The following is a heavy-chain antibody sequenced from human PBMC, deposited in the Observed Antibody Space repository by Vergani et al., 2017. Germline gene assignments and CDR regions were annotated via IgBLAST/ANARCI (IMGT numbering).Heavy chain of an antibody. CDR1: GFTFSSYA. Sequence: EVQLLESGGGLVQPGGSLRLSCAASGFTFSSYAMSWVRQAPGKGLEWVSAISGSGGSTYYADCVKGLFTISRDNSKNTLYLQMNSLRAEDTAVYYCAKDHRGIAVAGTRVDYWCQGTLVTVSS. J-gene: IGHJ4*02. CDR2: ISGSGGST. V-gene: IGHV3-23*01. CDR3: AKDHRGIAVAGTRVDY. D-gene: IGHD6-19*01.